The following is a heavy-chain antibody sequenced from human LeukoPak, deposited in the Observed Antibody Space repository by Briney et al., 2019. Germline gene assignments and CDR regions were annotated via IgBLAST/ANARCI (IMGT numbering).Heavy chain of an antibody. Sequence: GASVKVSCKASGYTFTNSDINWVRQATGQGLEWMGWMNPHSGNTGYAQKLQGRVTMTRNTSISTAYMELSSLRSEGTAVYYCAREGVAAAIDYWGQGTLVTVSS. J-gene: IGHJ4*02. CDR3: AREGVAAAIDY. CDR2: MNPHSGNT. CDR1: GYTFTNSD. V-gene: IGHV1-8*01. D-gene: IGHD6-13*01.